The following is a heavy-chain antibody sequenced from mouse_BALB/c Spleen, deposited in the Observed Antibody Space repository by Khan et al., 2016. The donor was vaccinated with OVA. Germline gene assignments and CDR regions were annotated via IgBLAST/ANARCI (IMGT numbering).Heavy chain of an antibody. CDR1: GFSLTTYG. Sequence: QVQLKQSGPGLVQPSQSLSITCTVSGFSLTTYGVHWVRQSPGKGLEWLGVIWSGGSTDYNAAFISRLSISKDNSKSQVFFKMNSLQANDTAIYYCARNYDYDEGLAYGGQGTLVIVSA. D-gene: IGHD2-4*01. J-gene: IGHJ3*01. CDR2: IWSGGST. V-gene: IGHV2-2*02. CDR3: ARNYDYDEGLAY.